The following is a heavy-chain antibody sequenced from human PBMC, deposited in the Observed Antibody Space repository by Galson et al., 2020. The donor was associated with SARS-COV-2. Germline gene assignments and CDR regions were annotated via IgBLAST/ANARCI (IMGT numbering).Heavy chain of an antibody. CDR1: GFTFSSYG. V-gene: IGHV3-30*03. CDR2: ISYDGSNK. J-gene: IGHJ6*02. Sequence: QAGRSLKISCAASGFTFSSYGMHWVRQAPGKGLEWVAVISYDGSNKYYADSVKGRFTISRDNSKNTLYLQMNSLRAEDTAVYYCAGAQGTSYYYGMDVWGQGTTVTVSS. CDR3: AGAQGTSYYYGMDV.